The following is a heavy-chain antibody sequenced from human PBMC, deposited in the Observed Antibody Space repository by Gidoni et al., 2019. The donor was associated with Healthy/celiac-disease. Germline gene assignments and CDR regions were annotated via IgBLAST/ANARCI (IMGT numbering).Heavy chain of an antibody. J-gene: IGHJ5*02. Sequence: EVQLLESGGGLVQPGGSLRLSCAASGVTFSGYAMSWVRQAPGKGLEWVSAIRGSGGSTYYADSVKGRFTISRDNSKNTLYLQMNSLRAEDTAVYYCAKDPSIYSSGDNWFDPWGQGTLVTVSS. CDR2: IRGSGGST. V-gene: IGHV3-23*01. CDR3: AKDPSIYSSGDNWFDP. D-gene: IGHD6-19*01. CDR1: GVTFSGYA.